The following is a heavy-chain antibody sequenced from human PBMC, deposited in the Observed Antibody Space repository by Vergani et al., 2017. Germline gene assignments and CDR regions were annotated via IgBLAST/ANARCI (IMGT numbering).Heavy chain of an antibody. Sequence: QVHLVESGGGVVQPGRSLTLSCVASGFSFRGHGMHWVRQAPGKGLEWVAMISYDGDRRDYGDFVKGRFTISRDSSKTVYLQMNNLRVEDTAMYFCAKDLTYSNAWPHFDSRGQGTLVTVSS. CDR3: AKDLTYSNAWPHFDS. J-gene: IGHJ4*02. V-gene: IGHV3-30*18. CDR2: ISYDGDRR. D-gene: IGHD4-11*01. CDR1: GFSFRGHG.